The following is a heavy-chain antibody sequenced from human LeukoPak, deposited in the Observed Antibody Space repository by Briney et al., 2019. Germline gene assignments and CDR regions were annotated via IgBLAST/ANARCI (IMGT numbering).Heavy chain of an antibody. CDR3: ASLDYGGNSFRIDY. V-gene: IGHV4-59*12. CDR1: GGSISIYY. D-gene: IGHD4-23*01. CDR2: VYNSGNT. J-gene: IGHJ4*02. Sequence: SETLSLTCTVSGGSISIYYWSWVRQPPGKGLEWMGYVYNSGNTDYNPSLKSRVTISADTSKNQFSLKLTSVTAADTAVYYCASLDYGGNSFRIDYWGQGTLVTVSS.